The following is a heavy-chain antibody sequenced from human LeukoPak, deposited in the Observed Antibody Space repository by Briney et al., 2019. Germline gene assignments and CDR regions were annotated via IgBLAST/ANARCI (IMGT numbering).Heavy chain of an antibody. CDR1: GFTFSSYW. D-gene: IGHD1-26*01. J-gene: IGHJ4*02. CDR2: INQNGNET. V-gene: IGHV3-7*01. Sequence: GGSLRLSCTASGFTFSSYWMSWVRQAPGKGLEWVANINQNGNETNSVDSVKGRFTISRDNSKNSLYLQMNSLRAEDTAVYFCARDLVGAADWGQGTLVTVSS. CDR3: ARDLVGAAD.